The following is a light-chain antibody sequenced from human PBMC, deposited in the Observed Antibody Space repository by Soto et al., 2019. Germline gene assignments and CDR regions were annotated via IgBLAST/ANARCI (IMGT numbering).Light chain of an antibody. CDR1: SSNIGSNT. CDR2: SNN. J-gene: IGLJ2*01. V-gene: IGLV1-44*01. CDR3: AAWDDSLNGPSVV. Sequence: QSVLTQPPSASGTPGPRVTISCSGSSSNIGSNTVNWYQQLPGTAPKLLIYSNNQRPSGVPDRFSGSKSGTSASLAISGLQSEDEAYYYCAAWDDSLNGPSVVFGGGTKVTVL.